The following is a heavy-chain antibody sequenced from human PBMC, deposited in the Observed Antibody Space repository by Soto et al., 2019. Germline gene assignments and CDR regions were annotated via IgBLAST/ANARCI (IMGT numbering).Heavy chain of an antibody. CDR3: ARRPLPRYSSGYYYGAFDI. Sequence: QLQLQESGPGLVKPSETLSLTCTVSGGSISNSSYYWGWIRQPPGNGLEWIGNIYYSGSTYYNPSLNSRVTISVDTSKNQFSLKLSSVTAADTAVYYCARRPLPRYSSGYYYGAFDIWGQGTMVTVSS. D-gene: IGHD3-22*01. V-gene: IGHV4-39*01. CDR1: GGSISNSSYY. CDR2: IYYSGST. J-gene: IGHJ3*02.